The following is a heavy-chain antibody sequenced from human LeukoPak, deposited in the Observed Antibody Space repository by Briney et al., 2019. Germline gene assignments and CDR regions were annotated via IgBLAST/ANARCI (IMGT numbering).Heavy chain of an antibody. Sequence: GGSLRLSCTASGFTFSVYAMIWVRQAPEKGLEWVSGISGSGGSTYYADSVKGRFTISRDNSKNTLYLQMNSLRAEDTAVYYCAKVWSADFWSGYSTWFDPWGQGTLVTVSS. CDR3: AKVWSADFWSGYSTWFDP. D-gene: IGHD3-3*01. J-gene: IGHJ5*02. CDR1: GFTFSVYA. CDR2: ISGSGGST. V-gene: IGHV3-23*01.